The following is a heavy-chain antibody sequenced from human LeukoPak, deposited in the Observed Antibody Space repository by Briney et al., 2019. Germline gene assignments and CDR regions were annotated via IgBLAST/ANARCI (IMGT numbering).Heavy chain of an antibody. CDR1: GGSISSYY. D-gene: IGHD6-6*01. J-gene: IGHJ4*02. CDR3: ARHAQSSIETFFDY. CDR2: IYYSGST. Sequence: SETLSLTCTVSGGSISSYYWSWIRQPPGKGLEWIGYIYYSGSTNYNPSLKSRVTISVDTSKNQFSLKLSSVTAADTAVYYCARHAQSSIETFFDYWGQGTLVTVSP. V-gene: IGHV4-59*08.